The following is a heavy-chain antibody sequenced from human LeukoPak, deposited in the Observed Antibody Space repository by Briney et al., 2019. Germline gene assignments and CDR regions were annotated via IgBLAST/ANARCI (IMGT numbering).Heavy chain of an antibody. J-gene: IGHJ4*02. V-gene: IGHV3-33*01. D-gene: IGHD3-10*01. Sequence: PGGSLRLSCAASGFTFSSYGMHWVRQAPGKGLEWVAVIWYDGSNKYYADSVKGRFTISRDNSKNTLYLQMNSLRAEDTAVYYCARDGSRGWPIGYWGQGTLVTVSS. CDR2: IWYDGSNK. CDR1: GFTFSSYG. CDR3: ARDGSRGWPIGY.